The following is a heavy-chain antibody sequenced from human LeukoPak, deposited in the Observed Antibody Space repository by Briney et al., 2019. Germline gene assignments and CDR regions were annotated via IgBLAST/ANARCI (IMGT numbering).Heavy chain of an antibody. V-gene: IGHV1-46*01. CDR1: GYTFTGYY. J-gene: IGHJ5*02. D-gene: IGHD1-26*01. CDR2: INPSGSST. CDR3: ARDNSLGDTAWWFDP. Sequence: ASVKVSCKASGYTFTGYYMHWVRQAPGQGLEWMGLINPSGSSTTYAQKFQGRVTMTRDMFTSTDYMELTSLTSDDTAVYYCARDNSLGDTAWWFDPWGQGTLVTVSS.